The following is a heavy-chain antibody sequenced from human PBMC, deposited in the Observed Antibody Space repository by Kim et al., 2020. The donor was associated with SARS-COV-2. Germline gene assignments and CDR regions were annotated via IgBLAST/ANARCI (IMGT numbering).Heavy chain of an antibody. CDR2: ISYDGSNK. CDR3: ARDLGLYYYDSSGYSHFDY. D-gene: IGHD3-22*01. J-gene: IGHJ4*02. V-gene: IGHV3-33*05. CDR1: GFTFSSYG. Sequence: GGSLRLSCAASGFTFSSYGMHWVRQAPGKGLEWVAVISYDGSNKYYADSVKGRFTISRDNSKNTLYLQMNSLRAEDTAVYYCARDLGLYYYDSSGYSHFDYWGQGTLVTVSS.